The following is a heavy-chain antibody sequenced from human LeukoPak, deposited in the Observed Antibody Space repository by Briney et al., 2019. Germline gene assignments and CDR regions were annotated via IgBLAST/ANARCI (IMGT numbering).Heavy chain of an antibody. CDR1: GYTFTSYD. J-gene: IGHJ4*02. CDR3: ASLGGGFGFD. CDR2: MNPNSGNT. Sequence: ASVKVSCKASGYTFTSYDINWVRQAPGQGLERMGWMNPNSGNTGYEQKFQGRVTMTRNTSISTDYMEPRSLRSEDTAAYYCASLGGGFGFDWGQGTLVTVSS. V-gene: IGHV1-8*01. D-gene: IGHD3-10*01.